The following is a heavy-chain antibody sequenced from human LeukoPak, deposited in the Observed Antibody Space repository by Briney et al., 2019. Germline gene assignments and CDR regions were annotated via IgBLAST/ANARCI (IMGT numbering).Heavy chain of an antibody. J-gene: IGHJ6*03. CDR1: GDSISSYS. D-gene: IGHD4-17*01. CDR3: ARGGDYYYYYMDV. Sequence: SETLSLTCSVSGDSISSYSWNWIRQPAGKGLEWIGRFYITGSTNYNPSLESRVTMSVDTSKNQFSLKLSSVTAADTAVYYCARGGDYYYYYMDVWGKGTTVTVSS. CDR2: FYITGST. V-gene: IGHV4-4*07.